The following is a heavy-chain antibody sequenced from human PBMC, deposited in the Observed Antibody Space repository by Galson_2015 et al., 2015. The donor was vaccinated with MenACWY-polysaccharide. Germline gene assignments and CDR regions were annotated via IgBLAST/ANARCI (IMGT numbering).Heavy chain of an antibody. CDR3: ARSYCDRTTCYGMDV. Sequence: SMRISCAASGFTFSSYAMHWVRQAPGKGLEWVAVRSYNGNNIYYADSEEGRFTISIDNFKSTLYLQMNSLRPEDTGVYYCARSYCDRTTCYGMDVWVQGTMVTVSS. CDR2: RSYNGNNI. J-gene: IGHJ6*02. V-gene: IGHV3-30-3*01. CDR1: GFTFSSYA. D-gene: IGHD2-21*01.